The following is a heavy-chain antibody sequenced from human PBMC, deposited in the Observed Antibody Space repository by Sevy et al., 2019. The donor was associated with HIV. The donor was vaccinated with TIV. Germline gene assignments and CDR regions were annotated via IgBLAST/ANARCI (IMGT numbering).Heavy chain of an antibody. CDR2: ISGLSNYI. CDR1: GFTCNSYS. V-gene: IGHV3-21*01. J-gene: IGHJ4*02. CDR3: ARGENWNYAEY. Sequence: GGSLRLSCAASGFTCNSYSINWVRQAPGKGLEWVSYISGLSNYIYYADSLKGRFTISRDNAKDSVYLQMNSLRVEDTAVYYCARGENWNYAEYWGQGILVTVSS. D-gene: IGHD1-7*01.